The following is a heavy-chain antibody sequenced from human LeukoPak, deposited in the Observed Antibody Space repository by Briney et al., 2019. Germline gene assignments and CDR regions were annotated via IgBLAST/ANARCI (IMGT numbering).Heavy chain of an antibody. CDR3: ARGPPPNYYDSSGYYYFDY. D-gene: IGHD3-22*01. CDR1: GGTFSSYA. CDR2: IIPIFGTA. J-gene: IGHJ4*02. Sequence: SVKVSCKASGGTFSSYAISWVRQAPGQGLEWMGGIIPIFGTANYAQKFQGRVTITADESTSTAYMELSSLRSEDTAVYYCARGPPPNYYDSSGYYYFDYWGQGTLVTVSS. V-gene: IGHV1-69*13.